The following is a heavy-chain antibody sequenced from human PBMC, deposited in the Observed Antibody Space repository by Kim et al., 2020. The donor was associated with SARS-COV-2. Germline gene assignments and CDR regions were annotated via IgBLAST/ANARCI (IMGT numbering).Heavy chain of an antibody. CDR1: GGSFNGFS. Sequence: SETLSLTCGVYGGSFNGFSWSWIRQPPGKGLEWIGEINHSGSTNYNPSLKSRVNITVDVSKNQFSLRLSSVTAADTAVYYCARPTTATTGRPFGYWGQGTLVTVSS. J-gene: IGHJ4*02. CDR3: ARPTTATTGRPFGY. V-gene: IGHV4-34*01. CDR2: INHSGST. D-gene: IGHD4-17*01.